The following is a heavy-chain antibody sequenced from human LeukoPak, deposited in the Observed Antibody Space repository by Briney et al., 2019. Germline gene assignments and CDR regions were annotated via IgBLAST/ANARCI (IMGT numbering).Heavy chain of an antibody. CDR3: ALRGGEFDY. V-gene: IGHV3-30*03. Sequence: GGSLRLSCAASGFTFSSYGMHWVRQAPGKGLEWVAVISYYADSVKGRFTISRDNSKNTLYLQKNSLRAEDTAVYYCALRGGEFDYWGQGTLVTVSS. J-gene: IGHJ4*02. CDR1: GFTFSSYG. D-gene: IGHD3-16*01. CDR2: IS.